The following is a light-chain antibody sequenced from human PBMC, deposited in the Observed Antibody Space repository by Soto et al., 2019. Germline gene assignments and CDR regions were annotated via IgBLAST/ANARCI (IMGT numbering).Light chain of an antibody. J-gene: IGKJ1*01. CDR3: QQRSNWT. Sequence: EIVLTQSPGTLSLSPGERATLSCRASESTSDYLAWYQQKPGQAPRLLIYDASNRATGIPARFSGSGSGTDFTLTISSLEPEDFAVYYCQQRSNWTFGQGTKVDIK. CDR2: DAS. V-gene: IGKV3-11*01. CDR1: ESTSDY.